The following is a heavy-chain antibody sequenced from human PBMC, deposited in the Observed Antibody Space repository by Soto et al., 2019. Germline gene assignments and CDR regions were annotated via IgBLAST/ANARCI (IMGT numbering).Heavy chain of an antibody. CDR3: ARGPGGPDGPGDY. V-gene: IGHV1-3*01. CDR2: INAGNGNT. J-gene: IGHJ4*02. CDR1: GYTFTSYA. Sequence: QVQLVQSGAEVKKPGASVKVACKASGYTFTSYAMHWVRQAPGQRLEWMGWINAGNGNTKYSQKFQGRVTITRDTSASTAYMELSSLRSEDTAVYYCARGPGGPDGPGDYWGQGTLVTVSS. D-gene: IGHD2-15*01.